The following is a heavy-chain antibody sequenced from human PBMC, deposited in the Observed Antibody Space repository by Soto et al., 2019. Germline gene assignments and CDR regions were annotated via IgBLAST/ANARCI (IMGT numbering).Heavy chain of an antibody. CDR2: IYYSGST. Sequence: SETLSLTCTVSGDSIRSYYWTWIRQPPGKGLELIGYIYYSGSTRYNPSLKSRVTISVDMSKNQFSLKQSSVIAADTAVYYCARAYGGFDNGLDVWGQGTAVTVSS. J-gene: IGHJ6*02. CDR1: GDSIRSYY. V-gene: IGHV4-59*01. CDR3: ARAYGGFDNGLDV. D-gene: IGHD5-12*01.